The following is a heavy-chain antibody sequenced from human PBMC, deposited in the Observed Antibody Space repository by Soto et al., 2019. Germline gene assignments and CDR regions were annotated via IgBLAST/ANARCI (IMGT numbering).Heavy chain of an antibody. CDR1: GFFFSSYT. Sequence: EVQLLESGGGRVQPGGSLRLSCVGSGFFFSSYTMTWVRQAPGKGLEWVSSFSATSENTYYADSVRGRFTISRDNSKNTLFLQMNSLTAEDTAMYYCAKARDQQWVRLPFDYWGQGILVIVSS. J-gene: IGHJ4*02. D-gene: IGHD6-19*01. CDR2: FSATSENT. CDR3: AKARDQQWVRLPFDY. V-gene: IGHV3-23*01.